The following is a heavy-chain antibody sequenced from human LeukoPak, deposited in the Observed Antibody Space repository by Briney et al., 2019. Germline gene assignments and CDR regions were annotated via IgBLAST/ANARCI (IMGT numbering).Heavy chain of an antibody. J-gene: IGHJ4*02. CDR1: GFIFSTYG. D-gene: IGHD3-16*01. Sequence: PGGSLRLSCAASGFIFSTYGMYWVRQAPGKGLEWVAFIRHDGSIKNYADSVKGRSTISRDNSKNTLYLQMNSLRAEDTVVYYCAKDSLADIDYWGQGTLVTVSS. CDR2: IRHDGSIK. V-gene: IGHV3-30*02. CDR3: AKDSLADIDY.